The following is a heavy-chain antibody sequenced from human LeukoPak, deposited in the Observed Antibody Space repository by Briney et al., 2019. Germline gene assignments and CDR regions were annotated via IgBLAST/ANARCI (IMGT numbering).Heavy chain of an antibody. CDR3: ARGPYSSSWYSRPLYYYYYMDV. V-gene: IGHV3-21*01. J-gene: IGHJ6*03. D-gene: IGHD6-13*01. Sequence: GGPLRLPCAASGFPLCRYSMHWLRQARGRALEWVSSIISSNSYIQYADSVKGRYTLSRDNAKNSLYLQMNSLRAEDTAVYYCARGPYSSSWYSRPLYYYYYMDVWGKGTTVTISS. CDR2: IISSNSYI. CDR1: GFPLCRYS.